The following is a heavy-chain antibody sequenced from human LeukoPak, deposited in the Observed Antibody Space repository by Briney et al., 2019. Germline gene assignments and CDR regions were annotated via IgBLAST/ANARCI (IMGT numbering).Heavy chain of an antibody. J-gene: IGHJ4*02. CDR1: GYTFTSYG. Sequence: ASVKVSCKASGYTFTSYGISWVRQAPGQGLEWMGRISAYNGNTNYAQKLQGRVTMTTDTSTSTAYTELRSLRSDDTAVYYCARVGRSGSYYFDYWGQGTLVTVSS. CDR3: ARVGRSGSYYFDY. D-gene: IGHD1-26*01. V-gene: IGHV1-18*01. CDR2: ISAYNGNT.